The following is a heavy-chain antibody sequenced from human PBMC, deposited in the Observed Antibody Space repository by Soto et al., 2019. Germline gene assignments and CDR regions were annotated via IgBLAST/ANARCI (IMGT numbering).Heavy chain of an antibody. V-gene: IGHV1-69*12. CDR3: ARGVVDTAMDLRRNPHYYYYGMDV. Sequence: QVQLVQSGAEVKKPGSSVKVSCKASGGTFSSYAISWVRQAPGQGLEWMGGIIPIFGTANYAQKFQGRVTITADESTSTAYMELSSLRSEDTAVYYCARGVVDTAMDLRRNPHYYYYGMDVWGQGTTVTVSS. J-gene: IGHJ6*02. D-gene: IGHD5-18*01. CDR2: IIPIFGTA. CDR1: GGTFSSYA.